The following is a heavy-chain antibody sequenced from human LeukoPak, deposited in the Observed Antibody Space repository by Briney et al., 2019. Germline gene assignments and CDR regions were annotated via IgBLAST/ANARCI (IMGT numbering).Heavy chain of an antibody. V-gene: IGHV1-69*13. CDR3: ARDHDYYDSSGYNDAFDI. J-gene: IGHJ3*02. D-gene: IGHD3-22*01. CDR2: IIPIFGTA. Sequence: ASVKVSCKASGGTFSSYAISWVRQAPGQGLEWMGGIIPIFGTANYAQKFQGRVTITADESTSTAYMELSSLRSEDTAVYYCARDHDYYDSSGYNDAFDIWGQGTMVTVSS. CDR1: GGTFSSYA.